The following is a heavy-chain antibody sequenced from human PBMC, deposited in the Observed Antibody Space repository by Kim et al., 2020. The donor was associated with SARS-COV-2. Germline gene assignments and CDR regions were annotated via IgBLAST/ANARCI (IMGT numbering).Heavy chain of an antibody. CDR2: IKHDGSEK. CDR1: GFTFSSYW. CDR3: VRDGLYYYGSGSYYSENHYYYYGMDV. V-gene: IGHV3-7*03. D-gene: IGHD3-10*01. Sequence: GGSLRLSCAASGFTFSSYWMSWVRQAPGKGLEWVANIKHDGSEKYYVDSVKGRFTISRDNAKTSLYLQINSLRAEDTAVYYCVRDGLYYYGSGSYYSENHYYYYGMDVWRQGTTVTVSS. J-gene: IGHJ6*02.